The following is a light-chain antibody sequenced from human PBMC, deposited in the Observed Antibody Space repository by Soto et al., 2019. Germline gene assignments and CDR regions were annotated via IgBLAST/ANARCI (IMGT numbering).Light chain of an antibody. J-gene: IGKJ5*01. CDR2: AAS. Sequence: DIQMTQSPSSLSASLGDRVTITCRASQTISNYLNWYQQKPGRAPELLVYAASTLQSGVPSRFSGSGSGTEFTLTISSLQPADFATYYCQQLNRYPITFGQGTRLEIK. CDR3: QQLNRYPIT. CDR1: QTISNY. V-gene: IGKV1-9*01.